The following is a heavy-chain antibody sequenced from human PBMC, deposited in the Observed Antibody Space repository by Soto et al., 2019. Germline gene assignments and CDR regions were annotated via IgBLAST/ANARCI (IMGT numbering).Heavy chain of an antibody. D-gene: IGHD1-26*01. J-gene: IGHJ6*02. Sequence: SETLSLTCAVSGGSISSGGYSWSWIRQPPGKGLEWIGYIYHSGSTYYNPSLKSRVTISVDRSKNQFSLKLSSVTAADTAVYYCASHSGSSPEGRYYYGVDVWGQGTTVTVSS. V-gene: IGHV4-30-2*01. CDR1: GGSISSGGYS. CDR2: IYHSGST. CDR3: ASHSGSSPEGRYYYGVDV.